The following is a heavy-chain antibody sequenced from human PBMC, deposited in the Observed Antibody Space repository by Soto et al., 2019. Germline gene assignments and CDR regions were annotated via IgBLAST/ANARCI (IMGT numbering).Heavy chain of an antibody. CDR3: ARQKYGDYEGDAFDI. CDR1: GYSFTSYW. D-gene: IGHD4-17*01. Sequence: CKGSGYSFTSYWIGWVRQMPGKGLEWMGIIYPGDSDTRYSPSFQGQVTISADKSISTAYLQWSSLKASDTAMYYCARQKYGDYEGDAFDIWGQGTMVTVSS. J-gene: IGHJ3*02. CDR2: IYPGDSDT. V-gene: IGHV5-51*01.